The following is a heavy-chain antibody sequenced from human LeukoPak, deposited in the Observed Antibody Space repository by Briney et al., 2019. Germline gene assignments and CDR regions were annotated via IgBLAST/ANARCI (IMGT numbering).Heavy chain of an antibody. Sequence: PGGSLRLSCAASGFTFSSYAMSWVRQAPGKGLEWVSAISGSGGSTYYADSVKGRFTISRDNYKNTLYLQMNSLRAEDTAVYYCADSSGWITTFDYWGQGTLVTVSS. CDR2: ISGSGGST. J-gene: IGHJ4*02. CDR3: ADSSGWITTFDY. V-gene: IGHV3-23*01. D-gene: IGHD6-19*01. CDR1: GFTFSSYA.